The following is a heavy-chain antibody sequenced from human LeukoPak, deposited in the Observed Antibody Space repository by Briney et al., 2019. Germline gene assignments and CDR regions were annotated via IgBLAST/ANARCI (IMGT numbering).Heavy chain of an antibody. D-gene: IGHD2-2*01. V-gene: IGHV3-30*04. CDR2: ISVDGIQE. J-gene: IGHJ3*01. Sequence: GGSLRLSCPASGFRFNNFAMHWVRQPPGTGLEWVAVISVDGIQEYYADSVKGRFSISRDNSKNTLYLQMNSLRSEDTAVYYCAREVYGYALGALDLWGQGTMVTVSS. CDR1: GFRFNNFA. CDR3: AREVYGYALGALDL.